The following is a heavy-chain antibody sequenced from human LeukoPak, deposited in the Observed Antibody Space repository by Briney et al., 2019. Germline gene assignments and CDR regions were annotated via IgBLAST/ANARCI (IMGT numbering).Heavy chain of an antibody. CDR3: ARDVITIGWFDP. D-gene: IGHD3-22*01. CDR1: GGTFSSYA. Sequence: SVKVSCKDSGGTFSSYAISWVRPAPGQGLEWMGGIIPILGIANYTQTFRGRVSITADKSTSSAYMELSSLRSEDTAVYYCARDVITIGWFDPWGQGTLVTVSS. J-gene: IGHJ5*02. CDR2: IIPILGIA. V-gene: IGHV1-69*10.